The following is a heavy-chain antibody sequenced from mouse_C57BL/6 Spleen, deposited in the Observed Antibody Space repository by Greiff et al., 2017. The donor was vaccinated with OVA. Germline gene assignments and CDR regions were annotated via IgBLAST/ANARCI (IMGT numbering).Heavy chain of an antibody. Sequence: VQLQQPGAELVKPGASVKLSCKASGYTFTSYWMHWVKQRPGQGLEWIGMIHPKSGSTNYNEKFKSKATLTVAKSSSTAYMQLSSLTSEDSAVYDWARSKRRGAMDYWGQGTSVTVSS. CDR3: ARSKRRGAMDY. CDR2: IHPKSGST. J-gene: IGHJ4*01. CDR1: GYTFTSYW. V-gene: IGHV1-64*01.